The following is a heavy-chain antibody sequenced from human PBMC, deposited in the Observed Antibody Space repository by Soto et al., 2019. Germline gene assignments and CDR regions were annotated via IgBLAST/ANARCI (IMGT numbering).Heavy chain of an antibody. CDR1: GFTFSSYG. V-gene: IGHV3-30*18. CDR2: ISYDGSNK. Sequence: PGGSLRLSCAASGFTFSSYGMHWVRQAPGKGLEWVAVISYDGSNKYYADSVKGRFTISRDNSKNTLYLQMNSLRAEDTAVYYCAKDPRYCSGGSCYFWGQGTLVTVSS. D-gene: IGHD2-15*01. J-gene: IGHJ4*02. CDR3: AKDPRYCSGGSCYF.